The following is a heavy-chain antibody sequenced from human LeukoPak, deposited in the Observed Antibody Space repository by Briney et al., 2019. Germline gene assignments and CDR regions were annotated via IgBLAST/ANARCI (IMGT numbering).Heavy chain of an antibody. D-gene: IGHD2-15*01. CDR3: AKDRIVVVVAATVFDY. V-gene: IGHV3-23*01. CDR1: GFTFSSYA. CDR2: ISGSGGST. J-gene: IGHJ4*02. Sequence: GGSLRLSCAASGFTFSSYAMSWVRQAPGKGLEWVSAISGSGGSTYYADSVKGRFTISRDNSKNTLYLQMNSLRAEDTAVYCCAKDRIVVVVAATVFDYWGQGTLVTVSS.